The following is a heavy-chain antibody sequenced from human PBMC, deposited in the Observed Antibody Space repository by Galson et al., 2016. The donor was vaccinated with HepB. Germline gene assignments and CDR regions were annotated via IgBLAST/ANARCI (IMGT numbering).Heavy chain of an antibody. CDR1: GDSIVNSGYY. Sequence: SETLSLTCIVSGDSIVNSGYYRGWIRQTPGKGLEWIGSSYYSGSTYYNASLRSRITISVDTSKNQFSLKLSSVTAADTALYFCARHSRHFDVVTGPSPGYFDFWGQGTLVTASS. CDR3: ARHSRHFDVVTGPSPGYFDF. J-gene: IGHJ4*02. D-gene: IGHD3-9*01. CDR2: SYYSGST. V-gene: IGHV4-39*01.